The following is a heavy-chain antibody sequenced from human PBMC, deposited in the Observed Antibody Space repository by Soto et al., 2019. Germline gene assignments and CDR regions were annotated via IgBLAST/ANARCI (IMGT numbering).Heavy chain of an antibody. CDR3: ARAPGAAIDY. CDR1: GYTFTSYA. J-gene: IGHJ4*02. V-gene: IGHV1-3*05. Sequence: QVQLVQSGAEEKKPGASVKVSCKASGYTFTSYAMHWVRQAPGQGLEWMGWINAGNGNTKFSQKFQGRVTITRDTSASTADMELSSLRSEDTAVYYCARAPGAAIDYWGQGTLVTVSS. CDR2: INAGNGNT.